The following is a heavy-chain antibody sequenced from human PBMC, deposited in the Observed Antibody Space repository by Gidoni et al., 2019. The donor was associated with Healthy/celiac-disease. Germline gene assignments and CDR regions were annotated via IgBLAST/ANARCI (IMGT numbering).Heavy chain of an antibody. CDR1: GFTFSSYS. Sequence: EVQLVESGGGLVKPGGSLRLSCAASGFTFSSYSMNWVRQAPGQGLEWVSAISSSSSYIYYADSVKGRFTISRDNAKNSLYLQMNSLRAEDTAVYYCARGAVPAATRYYYYYMDVWGKGTTVTVSS. CDR3: ARGAVPAATRYYYYYMDV. D-gene: IGHD2-2*01. V-gene: IGHV3-21*01. CDR2: ISSSSSYI. J-gene: IGHJ6*03.